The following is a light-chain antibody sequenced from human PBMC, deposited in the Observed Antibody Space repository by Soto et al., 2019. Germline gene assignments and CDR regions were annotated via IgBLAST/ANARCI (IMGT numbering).Light chain of an antibody. CDR1: QTIGRD. CDR3: QQTYTGAN. CDR2: AAS. Sequence: DNQKTQSPSSLSASIGDRVTITCRSGQTIGRDLNWYQQKPWKAPKLLIFAASNLQSGVPSRFSGSGSGTDFTLTINILQPEDFASYYWQQTYTGANFGQGTRLDIK. V-gene: IGKV1-39*01. J-gene: IGKJ5*01.